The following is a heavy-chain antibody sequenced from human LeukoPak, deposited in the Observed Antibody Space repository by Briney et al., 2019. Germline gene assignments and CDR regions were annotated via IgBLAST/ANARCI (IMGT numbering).Heavy chain of an antibody. CDR2: LNPNSGGT. Sequence: GASVKVSCKASGYPFVGYYLHWVRQAPGQGFEWMGWLNPNSGGTNYAQKFQGRVTMTRDTSISTAYMELSLRSDDTAVYYCARGVAVAGKFWFDSWGQGTLVTVSS. CDR3: ARGVAVAGKFWFDS. CDR1: GYPFVGYY. V-gene: IGHV1-2*02. D-gene: IGHD6-19*01. J-gene: IGHJ5*01.